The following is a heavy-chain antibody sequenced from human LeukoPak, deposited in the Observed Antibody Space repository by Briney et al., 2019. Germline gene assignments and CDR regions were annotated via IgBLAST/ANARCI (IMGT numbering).Heavy chain of an antibody. Sequence: SETLSLTCAVYGGSFSGYYWSWIRQPPGKGLEWIGEINHSGSTNYNPSLKSRVTISVDTSKNQFSLKLSSVTAADTAVYYCARAPRKQWLAHNRNAFDTWGQGTMVTVSS. D-gene: IGHD6-19*01. V-gene: IGHV4-34*01. CDR3: ARAPRKQWLAHNRNAFDT. CDR1: GGSFSGYY. CDR2: INHSGST. J-gene: IGHJ3*02.